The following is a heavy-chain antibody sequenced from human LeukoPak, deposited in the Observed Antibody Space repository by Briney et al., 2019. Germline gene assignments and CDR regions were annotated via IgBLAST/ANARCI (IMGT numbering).Heavy chain of an antibody. D-gene: IGHD3-22*01. J-gene: IGHJ3*02. Sequence: GGSLRLSCAASGFTFSSYNMNWVRQAPGKGLEWVSSISSSSSYIYYADSVKGRFTISRDNAKNSLYLQMNSLRAEDTALYYCAKGYYYDSSGSADAFDIWGQGTMVTVSS. CDR3: AKGYYYDSSGSADAFDI. V-gene: IGHV3-21*04. CDR2: ISSSSSYI. CDR1: GFTFSSYN.